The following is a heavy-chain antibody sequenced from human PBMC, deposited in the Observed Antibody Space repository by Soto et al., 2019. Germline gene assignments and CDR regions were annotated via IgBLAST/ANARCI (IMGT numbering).Heavy chain of an antibody. CDR2: IYYSGST. Sequence: ASETLSLTCTVSGGSISSYYWSWIRQPPGKGLEWIGYIYYSGSTNYNPSLKSRVTISVDTSKNQFSLKLSSVTAADTAVYYCARVLGVGRDWFDPWGQGTLITAPQ. CDR3: ARVLGVGRDWFDP. CDR1: GGSISSYY. D-gene: IGHD3-16*01. V-gene: IGHV4-59*01. J-gene: IGHJ5*02.